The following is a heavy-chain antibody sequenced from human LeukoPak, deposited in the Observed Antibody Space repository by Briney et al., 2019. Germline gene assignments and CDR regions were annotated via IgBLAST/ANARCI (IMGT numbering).Heavy chain of an antibody. V-gene: IGHV4-59*12. CDR2: IYYRGNT. J-gene: IGHJ4*02. CDR3: ARRPVIYPYGSGSYSPRYYFDY. D-gene: IGHD3-10*01. CDR1: GGSISSYY. Sequence: SETLSLTCTVSGGSISSYYWSWIRQPPGKGLEWIGYIYYRGNTNYNPSLKSRVTISVDTSKNQFSLKLSSVTAADTAVYYCARRPVIYPYGSGSYSPRYYFDYWGQGTLVTVSS.